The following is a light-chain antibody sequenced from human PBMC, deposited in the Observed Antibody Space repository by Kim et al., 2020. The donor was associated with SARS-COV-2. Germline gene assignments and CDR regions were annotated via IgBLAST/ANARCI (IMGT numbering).Light chain of an antibody. CDR1: NIGSKS. CDR3: QVRDRSSDLWV. CDR2: YDS. J-gene: IGLJ3*02. Sequence: SYELTQPPSVSVAPGQTARITCGGNNIGSKSVHWYHQKPGKAPVVVIYYDSERPSGIPERISGSNSGNTASLPISGVEAGDEADFYCQVRDRSSDLWVFG. V-gene: IGLV3-21*04.